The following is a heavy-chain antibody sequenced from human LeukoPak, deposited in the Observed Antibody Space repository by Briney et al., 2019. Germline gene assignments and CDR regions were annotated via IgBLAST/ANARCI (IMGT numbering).Heavy chain of an antibody. D-gene: IGHD3-22*01. CDR3: AKSLVSSGYRLDH. CDR2: ISWDGGSI. J-gene: IGHJ4*02. CDR1: GFTFDDYS. Sequence: GGSLRLSCEASGFTFDDYSMHWVRQAPGKGLEWVSLISWDGGSIHYADSVKGRFTISRDNSKKSLYLQMNSLRTEDTALYYCAKSLVSSGYRLDHWGQGTLVTVSS. V-gene: IGHV3-43*01.